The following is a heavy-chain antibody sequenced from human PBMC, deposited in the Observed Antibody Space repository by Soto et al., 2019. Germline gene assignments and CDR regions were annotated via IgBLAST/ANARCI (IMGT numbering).Heavy chain of an antibody. J-gene: IGHJ4*02. CDR3: TRDGRGLGRLSLFEY. CDR2: IYSGETT. Sequence: GSLRLSCAASGFNVNSDYMNWVRQTPGKGLEWVASIYSGETTYYADSVRGRFTISSDKSKNTLYFQLSSLRIEDTAVYYCTRDGRGLGRLSLFEYWGQGVLVTVSS. CDR1: GFNVNSDY. V-gene: IGHV3-53*01. D-gene: IGHD2-21*02.